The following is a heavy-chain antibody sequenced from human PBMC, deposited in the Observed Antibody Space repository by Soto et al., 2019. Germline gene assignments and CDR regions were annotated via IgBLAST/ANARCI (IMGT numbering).Heavy chain of an antibody. D-gene: IGHD6-19*01. J-gene: IGHJ5*02. V-gene: IGHV4-59*01. Sequence: SETLSRGCTGCVFCSVSFYWSWIRQPPGKGLQYIGFIYDSGITNFNPSLKSRVTISVDTSRTQFSLRLSSVNAAETAVYYSARGVSSMSWLDHWGQGTLVTVSS. CDR2: IYDSGIT. CDR3: ARGVSSMSWLDH. CDR1: VFCSVSFY.